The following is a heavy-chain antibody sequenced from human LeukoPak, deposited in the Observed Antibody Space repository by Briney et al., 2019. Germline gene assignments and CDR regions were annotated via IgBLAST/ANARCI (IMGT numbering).Heavy chain of an antibody. J-gene: IGHJ3*02. CDR2: ISSSSSYI. D-gene: IGHD3-9*01. V-gene: IGHV3-21*01. Sequence: PGGSQRLSCAASGFTVSSYSMNWVRQAPGKGLEWVSSISSSSSYIYYADSVKGRFTISRDNAKNSLYLQMNSLRAEDTAVYYCARAGILTTGGAFDIWGQGTMVTVSS. CDR1: GFTVSSYS. CDR3: ARAGILTTGGAFDI.